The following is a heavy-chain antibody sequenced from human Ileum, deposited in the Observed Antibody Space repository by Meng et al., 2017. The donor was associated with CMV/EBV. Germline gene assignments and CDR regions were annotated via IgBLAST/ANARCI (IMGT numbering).Heavy chain of an antibody. Sequence: HPRVAVHGLGTPAATLPLTCTASGDPISGGSHSWAWFRQPPGKRLEWIGSMYFTGIADYNPSLKSRVTISLHATQKQFSLRLTSVTAADSAVYFCARDLTNKWFYYWGQGTLVTVSS. V-gene: IGHV4-39*07. CDR3: ARDLTNKWFYY. J-gene: IGHJ4*02. CDR1: GDPISGGSHS. D-gene: IGHD1-26*01. CDR2: MYFTGIA.